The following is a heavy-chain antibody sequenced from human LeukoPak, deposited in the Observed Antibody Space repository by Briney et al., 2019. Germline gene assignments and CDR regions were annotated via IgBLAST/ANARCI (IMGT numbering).Heavy chain of an antibody. CDR2: ITSRSIYI. D-gene: IGHD1-26*01. CDR1: GVTFSSYN. Sequence: GGSLRLSCAASGVTFSSYNMNWGRQAPGKWLGWGSSITSRSIYIYYADSVKGRLTISRDNAKNSVYLQMNSLRAEDTAVYYCARDPYSGRYGNYSYYFMDVWGKGTTVTISS. CDR3: ARDPYSGRYGNYSYYFMDV. V-gene: IGHV3-21*01. J-gene: IGHJ6*03.